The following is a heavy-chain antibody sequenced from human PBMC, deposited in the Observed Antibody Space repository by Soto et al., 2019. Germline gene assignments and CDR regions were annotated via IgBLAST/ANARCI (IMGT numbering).Heavy chain of an antibody. V-gene: IGHV5-51*01. CDR2: IYPGDSDT. CDR1: GYSFTSYW. CDR3: ARPRYPGRGYYGMDV. Sequence: GESLKISCKGSGYSFTSYWIGWVRQMPGKGLECMGIIYPGDSDTRYSPSFQGQVTISADKSISTAYLQWSSLKAPDTAMYYCARPRYPGRGYYGMDVWGQGTTVTVSS. D-gene: IGHD2-15*01. J-gene: IGHJ6*02.